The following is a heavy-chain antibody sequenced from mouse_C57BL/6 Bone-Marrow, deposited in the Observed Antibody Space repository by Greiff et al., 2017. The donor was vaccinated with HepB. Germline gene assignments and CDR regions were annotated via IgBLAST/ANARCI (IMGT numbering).Heavy chain of an antibody. D-gene: IGHD2-4*01. CDR3: ARAGWDYDGYYAMDY. V-gene: IGHV5-4*01. CDR2: ISDGGSYT. J-gene: IGHJ4*01. CDR1: GFTFSSYA. Sequence: EVHLVESGGGLVKPGGSLKLSCAASGFTFSSYAMSWVRQTPEKRLEWVATISDGGSYTYYPDNVKGRFTISRDNAKNNLYLQMSHLKSEDTAMYYCARAGWDYDGYYAMDYWGQGTSVTVSS.